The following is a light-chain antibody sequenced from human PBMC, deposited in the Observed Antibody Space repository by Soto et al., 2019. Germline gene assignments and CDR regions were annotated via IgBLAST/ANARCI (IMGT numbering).Light chain of an antibody. CDR1: QSVCSY. V-gene: IGKV3-11*01. Sequence: EIVLTQSPATLSLSPGERATLSCRASQSVCSYLAWYQQKPGQAPRLLIYDASNRATDIPARFSGSGSGTDFTLSISSLEPEDFAVYYCQQRSNWPLTFGAGTKVEIK. CDR2: DAS. J-gene: IGKJ4*01. CDR3: QQRSNWPLT.